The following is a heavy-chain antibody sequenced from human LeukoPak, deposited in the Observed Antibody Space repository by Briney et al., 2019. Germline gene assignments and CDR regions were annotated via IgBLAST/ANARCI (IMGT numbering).Heavy chain of an antibody. D-gene: IGHD3-3*01. CDR2: INWNGGST. CDR1: GLTFHNYG. Sequence: PGGSLRLSCAASGLTFHNYGMSWVRQVPGKGREWVSAINWNGGSTSYADSVKGRFTISRDNAKNSLYLQMNSLRDEDTALYHCVISPYDLRSGYYLYWGQGALVTVSS. V-gene: IGHV3-20*01. CDR3: VISPYDLRSGYYLY. J-gene: IGHJ4*02.